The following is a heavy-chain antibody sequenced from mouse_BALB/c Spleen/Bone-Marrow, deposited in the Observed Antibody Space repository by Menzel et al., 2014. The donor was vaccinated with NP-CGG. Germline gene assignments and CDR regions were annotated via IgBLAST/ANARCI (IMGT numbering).Heavy chain of an antibody. CDR1: GYTFXNYW. V-gene: IGHV1-5*01. Sequence: EVQLQQSGAVVARPGAAVKMSCKASGYTFXNYWMHWVKQRPGQGLEWIGTIYPGNSDTTYNQKFKGKAKLTAVTSTSTAYMELSSLTNEDSAVYYCTTLARSDFDYWGQGTTLTVSS. J-gene: IGHJ2*01. CDR2: IYPGNSDT. CDR3: TTLARSDFDY. D-gene: IGHD3-1*01.